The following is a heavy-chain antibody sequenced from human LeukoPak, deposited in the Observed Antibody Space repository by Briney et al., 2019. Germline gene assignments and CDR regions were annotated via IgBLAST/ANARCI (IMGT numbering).Heavy chain of an antibody. J-gene: IGHJ4*02. V-gene: IGHV3-9*01. CDR1: GFTFDDYA. CDR2: ISWNSGSI. D-gene: IGHD1-26*01. Sequence: GGSLRLSCAASGFTFDDYAMHWVRHAPGKGLEWVSGISWNSGSIGYADSVKGRFTISRDNAKNSLYLQMNSLRAEDTALYYCAKDIGPILGATFNYWGQGTLVTVSS. CDR3: AKDIGPILGATFNY.